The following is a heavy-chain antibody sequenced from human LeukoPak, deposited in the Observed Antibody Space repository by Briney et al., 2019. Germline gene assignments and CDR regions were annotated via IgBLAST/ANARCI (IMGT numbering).Heavy chain of an antibody. CDR2: LSYSGST. D-gene: IGHD5-12*01. CDR3: ASGYDYARDAFDI. V-gene: IGHV4-61*01. Sequence: SETLSLTCTVSGGSVSSSSYYWSWIRQPPGKGLEWIGYLSYSGSTNYNPSLKSRVSISVDTSKNQFSLKLSSVTAADTAVYYCASGYDYARDAFDIWGQGTMVTVSS. J-gene: IGHJ3*02. CDR1: GGSVSSSSYY.